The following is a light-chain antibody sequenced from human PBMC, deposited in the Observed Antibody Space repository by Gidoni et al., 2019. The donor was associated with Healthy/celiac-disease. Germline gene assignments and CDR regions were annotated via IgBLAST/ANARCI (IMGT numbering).Light chain of an antibody. CDR3: QQSYSTPLT. Sequence: DIPMTPSPSSLSASVGDRVTITCRASQSISSYLNWDQQKPGKAPKLLIYAASSLQSGVPSRFSGSGSGTDFTLTISSLQPEDFATYYCQQSYSTPLTFXGXTKVEIK. CDR1: QSISSY. J-gene: IGKJ4*01. V-gene: IGKV1-39*01. CDR2: AAS.